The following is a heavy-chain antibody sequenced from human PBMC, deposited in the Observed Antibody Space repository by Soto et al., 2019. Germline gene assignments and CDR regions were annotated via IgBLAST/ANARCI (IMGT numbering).Heavy chain of an antibody. V-gene: IGHV3-9*01. CDR2: VSWNRGRI. Sequence: EVQLVESGGGWVQPGRSLRLSCSASGFTFDDYAMHWVRQAPGKGLEWVAGVSWNRGRIEYGDSVKGRFIISRDNAKNSLDLQMNSLTTEDTVLYYCVKDKDNSGWAVAYGMDVWGQGTTVTVS. J-gene: IGHJ6*02. CDR3: VKDKDNSGWAVAYGMDV. CDR1: GFTFDDYA. D-gene: IGHD3-22*01.